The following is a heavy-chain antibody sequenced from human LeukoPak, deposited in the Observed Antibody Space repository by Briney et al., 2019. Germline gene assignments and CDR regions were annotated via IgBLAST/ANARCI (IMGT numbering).Heavy chain of an antibody. CDR2: IWYDGSNK. D-gene: IGHD6-13*01. J-gene: IGHJ4*02. Sequence: GRSLRLSCAASGFTFSSYGMHWVRQAPGKGLEWVAVIWYDGSNKYYADSVKGRFTIFRHNSKNTLYLPMNSLRAEDTAVYYCARDRIGYSRWDYWGQGTLVTVSS. CDR3: ARDRIGYSRWDY. V-gene: IGHV3-33*01. CDR1: GFTFSSYG.